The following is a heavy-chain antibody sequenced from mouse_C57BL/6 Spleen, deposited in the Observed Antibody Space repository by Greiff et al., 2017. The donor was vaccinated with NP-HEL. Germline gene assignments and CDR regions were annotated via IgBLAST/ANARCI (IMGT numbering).Heavy chain of an antibody. CDR1: GFTFSDYY. CDR3: ARDEGYYGWFAY. J-gene: IGHJ3*01. D-gene: IGHD2-3*01. V-gene: IGHV5-16*01. Sequence: DVKLVESEGGLVQPGSSMKLSCTASGFTFSDYYMAWVRQVPEKGLEWVANINYDGSSTYYLDSLKSRFIISRDNAKNILYLQMSSLKSEDTATYYCARDEGYYGWFAYWGQGTLVTVSA. CDR2: INYDGSST.